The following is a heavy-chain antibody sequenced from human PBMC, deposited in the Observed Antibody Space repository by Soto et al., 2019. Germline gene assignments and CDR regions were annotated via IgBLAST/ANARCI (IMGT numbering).Heavy chain of an antibody. CDR3: ARYKSNYYYGMDV. D-gene: IGHD5-12*01. V-gene: IGHV4-30-2*02. J-gene: IGHJ6*02. CDR1: GGSISSGGYS. CDR2: IYHSGST. Sequence: SETLSLPCAVSGGSISSGGYSWSWIRQPPGKGLEWIGYIYHSGSTYYNPSLKSRVTISVDTSKNQFSLKLSSVTAADTAVYYCARYKSNYYYGMDVWGQGTTVTVSS.